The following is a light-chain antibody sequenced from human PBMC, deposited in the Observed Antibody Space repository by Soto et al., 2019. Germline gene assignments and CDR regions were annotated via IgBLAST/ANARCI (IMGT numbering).Light chain of an antibody. CDR2: ASS. V-gene: IGKV1-9*01. CDR3: QQLNTFPVT. CDR1: QGISSY. J-gene: IGKJ5*01. Sequence: DIQLTQSPSILSASVGDRVAISCRASQGISSYLAWYQQTPGKAPKLLIYASSTLQSGVPSRFSGSGSGTEFTLTIGSLQPEDFATYYCQQLNTFPVTFGQGTRLDI.